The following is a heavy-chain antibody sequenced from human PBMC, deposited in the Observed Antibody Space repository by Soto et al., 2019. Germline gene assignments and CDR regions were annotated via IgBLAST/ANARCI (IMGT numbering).Heavy chain of an antibody. CDR1: GGSISSGGYY. J-gene: IGHJ4*02. D-gene: IGHD2-2*01. CDR2: IYYSGST. V-gene: IGHV4-31*03. CDR3: ARIVVPVATLSLFGY. Sequence: PSDTLSLTCTVSGGSISSGGYYWSWIRQHPGKGLEWIGYIYYSGSTYYNPSLKSRVTISVDTSKNQFSLKLSSVTAADTAVYYCARIVVPVATLSLFGYWGRGTLVTVSS.